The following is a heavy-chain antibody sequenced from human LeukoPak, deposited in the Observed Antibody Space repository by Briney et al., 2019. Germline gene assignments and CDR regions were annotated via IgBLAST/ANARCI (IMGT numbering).Heavy chain of an antibody. V-gene: IGHV4-61*01. CDR3: ARVSIAAASSFDY. J-gene: IGHJ4*02. CDR1: GGSVSSGSYY. Sequence: PSETLSLTCTVSGGSVSSGSYYWSWIRQPPGKGLEWIGYIYYSGGTNYNPSLKSRVTISVDTSKNQFSLKLSSVTAADTAVYYCARVSIAAASSFDYWGQGTLVTVSS. CDR2: IYYSGGT. D-gene: IGHD6-13*01.